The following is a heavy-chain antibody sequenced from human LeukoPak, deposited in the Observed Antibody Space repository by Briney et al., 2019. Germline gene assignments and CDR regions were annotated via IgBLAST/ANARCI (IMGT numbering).Heavy chain of an antibody. J-gene: IGHJ4*02. V-gene: IGHV3-64*04. Sequence: GGSLRLSCSASGFTFNRFYLHWVRQAPGKGLEFVSHISSNGATTYYADSVKGRFTISRDNSKNTLYLQMNSLRAEDTAVYYCAKDGAWGLLTSNYFDYWGQGTLVTVSS. CDR3: AKDGAWGLLTSNYFDY. CDR1: GFTFNRFY. D-gene: IGHD1-26*01. CDR2: ISSNGATT.